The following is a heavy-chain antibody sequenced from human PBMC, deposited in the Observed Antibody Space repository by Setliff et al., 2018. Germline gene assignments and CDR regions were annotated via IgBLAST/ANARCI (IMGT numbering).Heavy chain of an antibody. D-gene: IGHD1-20*01. Sequence: ASVKVSCKASGATLSGDVFSWVRQAPGQGLEWMGWISPYNGVTNYAQRFQGRVAITTDTSTSTAYMELRSLRSDDTAVYYCAKGGNITRETYYYYGMDVWGQGTTVTVSS. CDR3: AKGGNITRETYYYYGMDV. V-gene: IGHV1-18*01. CDR2: ISPYNGVT. J-gene: IGHJ6*02. CDR1: GATLSGDV.